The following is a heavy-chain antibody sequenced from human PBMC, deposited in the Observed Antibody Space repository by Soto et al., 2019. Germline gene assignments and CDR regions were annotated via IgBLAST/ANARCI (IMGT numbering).Heavy chain of an antibody. V-gene: IGHV1-2*04. CDR3: ARERGRETTVTSYYCDY. CDR2: INPNSGGT. Sequence: QVQLVQSGAEVKKPGASVKVSCKASGYTFTGYYMHWVRQAPGQGLEWMGWINPNSGGTNYAQKFQGWVTMTRDTSISTAYMELSRLRSDDTAVYYCARERGRETTVTSYYCDYWGQGTLVTVSS. J-gene: IGHJ4*02. CDR1: GYTFTGYY. D-gene: IGHD4-17*01.